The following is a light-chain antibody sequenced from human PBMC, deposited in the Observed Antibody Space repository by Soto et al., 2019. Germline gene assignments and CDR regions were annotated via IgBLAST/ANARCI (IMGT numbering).Light chain of an antibody. J-gene: IGKJ1*01. CDR1: QSVNNF. CDR2: EAS. V-gene: IGKV3-11*01. Sequence: EIVLTQSPATVSLSPGERATLSCRASQSVNNFLAWYQQRPGQAPRLLMYEASNRATGVPARFSGSGSGTDFTLTISSLEPEDFAIYYCQQRRNWPPTFGQGTKVDIK. CDR3: QQRRNWPPT.